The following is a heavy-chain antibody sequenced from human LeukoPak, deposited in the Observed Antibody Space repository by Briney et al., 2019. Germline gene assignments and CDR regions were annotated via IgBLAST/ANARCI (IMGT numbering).Heavy chain of an antibody. Sequence: GESLQISCKGSGCRFTSYWIGWVRQMPGKGLEWMGIIYPGDSDTRYSPSFQGQVTISADKSISTAYLQWSSLKASDTAMYYCARHITYTSSRPTPYGMDVWGQGTTVTVSS. V-gene: IGHV5-51*01. D-gene: IGHD6-13*01. CDR2: IYPGDSDT. J-gene: IGHJ6*02. CDR1: GCRFTSYW. CDR3: ARHITYTSSRPTPYGMDV.